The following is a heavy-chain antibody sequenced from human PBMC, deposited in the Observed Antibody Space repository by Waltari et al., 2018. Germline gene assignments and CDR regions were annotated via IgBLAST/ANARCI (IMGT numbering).Heavy chain of an antibody. CDR2: VNPSGGST. J-gene: IGHJ5*02. D-gene: IGHD1-26*01. Sequence: QVQLVQSGAEVKKPGASVKVSCKASGYTFTSYYMHWVRQAPGQGLEWMGIVNPSGGSTSYSQKFQGRFTMTRDTSTSTFYMELSSLRSEDTAVYYCARSGGIVVAYNWFDPWGQGTLVTVSS. CDR3: ARSGGIVVAYNWFDP. V-gene: IGHV1-46*01. CDR1: GYTFTSYY.